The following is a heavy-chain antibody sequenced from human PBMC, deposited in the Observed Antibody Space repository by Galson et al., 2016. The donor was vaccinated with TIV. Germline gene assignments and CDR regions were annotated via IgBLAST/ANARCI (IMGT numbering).Heavy chain of an antibody. Sequence: SLRLSCAASGLTFSDYYMTWIRQAPGKGLEWISYISNSGSSIYYADSVKGRFSISRDNAKNSLYLQMNSLRAEDTALYYCVRYSSGRDYFEYWGQGTLVTVSS. V-gene: IGHV3-11*01. CDR2: ISNSGSSI. D-gene: IGHD6-19*01. CDR3: VRYSSGRDYFEY. J-gene: IGHJ4*02. CDR1: GLTFSDYY.